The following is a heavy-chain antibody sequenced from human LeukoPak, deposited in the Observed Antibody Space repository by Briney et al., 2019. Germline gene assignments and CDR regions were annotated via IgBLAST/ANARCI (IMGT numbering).Heavy chain of an antibody. CDR1: GFTFSSYW. CDR2: INSDGSTT. CDR3: ARGNYYGQDY. V-gene: IGHV3-74*01. Sequence: GGSLRLSCGASGFTFSSYWMHWVRQAPGKGLVWISRINSDGSTTSYADSVKGRFTISRDNAKNTLYPQMNSLRAEDTAVYYCARGNYYGQDYWGQGTLVTVSS. D-gene: IGHD3-10*01. J-gene: IGHJ4*02.